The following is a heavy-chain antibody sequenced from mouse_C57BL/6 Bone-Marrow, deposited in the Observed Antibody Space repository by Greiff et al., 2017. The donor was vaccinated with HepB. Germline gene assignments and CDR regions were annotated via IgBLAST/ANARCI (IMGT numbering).Heavy chain of an antibody. CDR3: ASSPYGNYWYFDV. CDR1: GYTFTNYW. V-gene: IGHV1-63*01. D-gene: IGHD2-1*01. J-gene: IGHJ1*03. Sequence: VQLVESGAELVRPGTSVKMSCKASGYTFTNYWIGWAKQRPGHGLEWIGDIYPGGGYTNYNEKFKGKATLTADKSSSTAYMQFSSLTSEDSAIYYCASSPYGNYWYFDVWGTGTTVTVSS. CDR2: IYPGGGYT.